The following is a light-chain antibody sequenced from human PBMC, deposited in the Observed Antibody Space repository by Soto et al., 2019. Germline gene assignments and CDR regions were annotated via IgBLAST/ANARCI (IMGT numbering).Light chain of an antibody. CDR1: SRDVGSYNL. CDR2: EGS. J-gene: IGLJ3*02. Sequence: QSVLTQPASVSGSPGQSITFSCTGTSRDVGSYNLVSWYQQHSGKALKLIIYEGSRRPSGVSNRFSGSKSGNTASLTISGLQADDEASYYCCSYARTSTLVFGGGTKVTVL. V-gene: IGLV2-23*01. CDR3: CSYARTSTLV.